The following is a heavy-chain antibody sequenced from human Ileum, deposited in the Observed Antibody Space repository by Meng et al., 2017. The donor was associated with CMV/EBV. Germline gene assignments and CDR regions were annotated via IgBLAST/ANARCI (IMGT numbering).Heavy chain of an antibody. Sequence: ASVKVSCKASGYTDYYMHWVRQAPGQGLEWMGCINPNTGGTRYEQKFQGRVNMTSDTSISTAYMELSRLTSDDTAVYYCARRSGSSSGPFDYWGQGTLVTVSS. CDR2: INPNTGGT. CDR3: ARRSGSSSGPFDY. D-gene: IGHD6-6*01. V-gene: IGHV1-2*02. J-gene: IGHJ4*02. CDR1: GYTDYY.